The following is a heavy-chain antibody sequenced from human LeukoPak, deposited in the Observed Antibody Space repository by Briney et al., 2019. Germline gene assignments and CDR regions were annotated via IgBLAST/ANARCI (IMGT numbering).Heavy chain of an antibody. Sequence: GASVKVSCKASGYTFTGYYMHWVRQAPGQGLEWMGIINPSGGSTSYAQKFQGRVTMTRDMSTSTVYMELSSLRSEDTAVYYCAANYGRNQYYFDYWGQGTLVTVSS. V-gene: IGHV1-46*01. CDR3: AANYGRNQYYFDY. D-gene: IGHD4-23*01. CDR1: GYTFTGYY. CDR2: INPSGGST. J-gene: IGHJ4*02.